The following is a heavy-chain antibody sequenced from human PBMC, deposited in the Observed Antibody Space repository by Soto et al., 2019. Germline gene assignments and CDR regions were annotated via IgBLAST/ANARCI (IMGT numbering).Heavy chain of an antibody. CDR2: INAGNGNT. CDR3: ASSAPGGTVTTYYYYYYGMDV. Sequence: QVQLVQSGAEAKKPGASVKVSCKASGYTFTSYAMHWVRQAPGQRLEWMGWINAGNGNTKYSQKFKGRVTITRDTSARTAYMELSSLRSEDTAVYYCASSAPGGTVTTYYYYYYGMDVWGQGTTVTVSS. CDR1: GYTFTSYA. D-gene: IGHD4-17*01. J-gene: IGHJ6*02. V-gene: IGHV1-3*01.